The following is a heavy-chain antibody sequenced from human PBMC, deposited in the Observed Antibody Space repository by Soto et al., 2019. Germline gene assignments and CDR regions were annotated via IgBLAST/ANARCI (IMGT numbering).Heavy chain of an antibody. D-gene: IGHD2-21*01. V-gene: IGHV3-30*03. Sequence: QVQLVESGGGGVQPGRSLRLSCAASAFTFSTYGMHWVRQAPGKGLEWLAVVLKDGSNAYYADSVKGRFTISRDNSKNTLYLQMNSLRADDTAVYFCARDASMTHSVDWYFDLWGRGTLVTVSA. CDR3: ARDASMTHSVDWYFDL. CDR2: VLKDGSNA. CDR1: AFTFSTYG. J-gene: IGHJ2*01.